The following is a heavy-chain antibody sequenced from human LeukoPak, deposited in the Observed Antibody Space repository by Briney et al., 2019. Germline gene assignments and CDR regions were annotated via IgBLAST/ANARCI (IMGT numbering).Heavy chain of an antibody. J-gene: IGHJ4*02. V-gene: IGHV3-74*01. CDR3: ARVLRADTYYYGSGNDY. Sequence: PGGSLRLSCAASGFTFSSYWMHWVRQAPGKGLVWVSRINSDGSSTSYADSVKGRFTISRDNAKNTLYLQMNSLRAEDTAVYYCARVLRADTYYYGSGNDYWGQGTLVTVSS. CDR2: INSDGSST. D-gene: IGHD3-10*01. CDR1: GFTFSSYW.